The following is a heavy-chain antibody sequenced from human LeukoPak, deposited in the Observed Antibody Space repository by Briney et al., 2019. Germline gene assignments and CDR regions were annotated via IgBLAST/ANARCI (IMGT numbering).Heavy chain of an antibody. D-gene: IGHD1-26*01. CDR3: ARASPRIVGANDY. J-gene: IGHJ4*02. CDR1: GYTFTGYY. CDR2: INPDSGGT. V-gene: IGHV1-2*02. Sequence: ASVKVSCKASGYTFTGYYMHWVRQAPGQGLEWMGWINPDSGGTNYAQKFQGRVTMTRDTSISTAYMELSRLRSDDTAVYYCARASPRIVGANDYWGQGTLVTVSS.